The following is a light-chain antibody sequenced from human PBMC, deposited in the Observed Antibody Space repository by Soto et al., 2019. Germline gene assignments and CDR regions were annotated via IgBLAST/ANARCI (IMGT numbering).Light chain of an antibody. J-gene: IGKJ2*01. Sequence: DIQMTQSPSSLSASVGDRVIITCRASQSISNYLNWYQQKPGKAPKFLIYAASSLQSGVPSRFSGGGSGTDFTLTISNLQPEDFATYSCQQSYSSPYTFGQGTKLEIK. V-gene: IGKV1-39*01. CDR3: QQSYSSPYT. CDR1: QSISNY. CDR2: AAS.